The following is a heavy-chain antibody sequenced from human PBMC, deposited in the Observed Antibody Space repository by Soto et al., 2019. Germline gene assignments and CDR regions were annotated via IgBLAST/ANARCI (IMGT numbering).Heavy chain of an antibody. CDR2: INPSGST. Sequence: QVQLQQWGAGLLKPSETLSLTCAVYGGSFSGYYWSWIRQPPGKGLEWIGEINPSGSTNYTPSLTSRVPLSGDTPKNQFSLKLTSGTAADRAVYYCARGRDGGAANWGQGTLVTVSS. CDR1: GGSFSGYY. J-gene: IGHJ1*01. V-gene: IGHV4-34*01. CDR3: ARGRDGGAAN. D-gene: IGHD4-17*01.